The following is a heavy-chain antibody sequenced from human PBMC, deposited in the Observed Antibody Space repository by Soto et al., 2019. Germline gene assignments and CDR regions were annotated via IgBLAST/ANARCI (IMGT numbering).Heavy chain of an antibody. V-gene: IGHV3-23*01. CDR1: GFTFSSYA. J-gene: IGHJ4*02. D-gene: IGHD6-19*01. CDR2: ISGSGGST. CDR3: AKAGGCHPRDDYYFDY. Sequence: EVQLLESGGGLVQPGGSLRLSCAASGFTFSSYAMSWVRQAPGKGLEWVSAISGSGGSTYYADSVKGRFTISRDNSKNTLYLQMNSLRAEDTAVYYCAKAGGCHPRDDYYFDYWGQGTLVTVSS.